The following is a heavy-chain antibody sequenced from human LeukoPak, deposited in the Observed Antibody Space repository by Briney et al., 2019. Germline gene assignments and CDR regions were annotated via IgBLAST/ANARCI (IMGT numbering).Heavy chain of an antibody. J-gene: IGHJ4*02. Sequence: GESLKISCKASGYQFTGFWIGWVRQKPGKGLEWMGIIYPDDSDTRYSPSFQGQVTISADTSISTAYLQWSSLKASDTAMYFCVRGYCSTARCSNFDHWGPGTLVSVSS. D-gene: IGHD2-2*01. CDR2: IYPDDSDT. CDR3: VRGYCSTARCSNFDH. V-gene: IGHV5-51*01. CDR1: GYQFTGFW.